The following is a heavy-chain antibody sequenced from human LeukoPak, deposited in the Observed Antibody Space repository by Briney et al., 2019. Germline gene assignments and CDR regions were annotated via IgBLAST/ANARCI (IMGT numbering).Heavy chain of an antibody. V-gene: IGHV1-8*01. CDR1: GYTFTSYD. CDR3: ARILSIAARRGLGY. Sequence: ASVKVSCKASGYTFTSYDINWVRQATGQGLEWMGWMNPNSGNTGYAQKFQGRVTMTRNTSISTAYMELSSLRSEDTAVCYCARILSIAARRGLGYWGQGTLVTVSS. J-gene: IGHJ4*02. D-gene: IGHD6-6*01. CDR2: MNPNSGNT.